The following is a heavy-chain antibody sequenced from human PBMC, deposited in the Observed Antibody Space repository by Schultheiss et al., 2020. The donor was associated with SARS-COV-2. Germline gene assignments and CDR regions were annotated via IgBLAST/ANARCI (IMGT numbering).Heavy chain of an antibody. CDR2: INHSGST. Sequence: SETLSLTCAVYGGSFSGYYWSWIRQPPGKGLEWIGEINHSGSTNYNPSLKSRVTISVDTSKNQFSLKLSSVTAADTAVYYCARRLNWNYAYFDYWGQGTLVTVSS. CDR3: ARRLNWNYAYFDY. D-gene: IGHD1-7*01. V-gene: IGHV4-34*01. CDR1: GGSFSGYY. J-gene: IGHJ4*02.